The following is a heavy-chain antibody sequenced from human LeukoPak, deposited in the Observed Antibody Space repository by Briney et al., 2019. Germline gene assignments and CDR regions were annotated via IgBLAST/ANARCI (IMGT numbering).Heavy chain of an antibody. CDR1: GFTFSSYA. J-gene: IGHJ4*02. Sequence: PGGSLRLSCAAFGFTFSSYAMSSVRQAPGKGLEWVSAISGSGGTTYYADSVKGRFTFSRDNSKNTLDLQMNSLRAEDTDVYYRAKALTYWGQGTLVTVSS. D-gene: IGHD4/OR15-4a*01. V-gene: IGHV3-23*01. CDR3: AKALTY. CDR2: ISGSGGTT.